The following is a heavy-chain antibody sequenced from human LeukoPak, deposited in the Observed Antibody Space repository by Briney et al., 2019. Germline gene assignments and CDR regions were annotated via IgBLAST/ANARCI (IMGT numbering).Heavy chain of an antibody. D-gene: IGHD3-10*01. CDR3: ARRVLLWFGESYYNWFDP. Sequence: ASVKVSCKASGYTFTRHAVHWVRQAPGQRLEWMGWINAGNGNTKYSEKFQGRVTMTRDTSTSTVYMELSSLRSEDTAVYYCARRVLLWFGESYYNWFDPWGQGTLVTVSS. CDR1: GYTFTRHA. J-gene: IGHJ5*02. V-gene: IGHV1-3*01. CDR2: INAGNGNT.